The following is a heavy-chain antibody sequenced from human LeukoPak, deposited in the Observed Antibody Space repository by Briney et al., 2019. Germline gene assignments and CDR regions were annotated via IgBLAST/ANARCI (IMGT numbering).Heavy chain of an antibody. CDR1: GYSFTSYW. D-gene: IGHD2-15*01. V-gene: IGHV5-51*01. Sequence: GESLKISCKGSGYSFTSYWIGWVRQMPGKGLEWMGITYPGDSDTRYSPSFQGQVTISADKSISTAYLQWSSLKASDTAMYYCARHPDCSGGSCFHGQYYFDYWGQGTLVTVSS. J-gene: IGHJ4*02. CDR2: TYPGDSDT. CDR3: ARHPDCSGGSCFHGQYYFDY.